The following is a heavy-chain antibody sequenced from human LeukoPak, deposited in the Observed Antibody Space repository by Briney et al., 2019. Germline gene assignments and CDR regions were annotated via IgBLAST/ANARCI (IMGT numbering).Heavy chain of an antibody. Sequence: PGGSLRLSCAASGFSFSSYGMSWVRQAPGKGLEWVSAISGSGGSTYYADSVKGRFTISRDNSKNTLYLQMNSLRAEDTAVYYCAKHGSGSYWFFGYWGQGTLVTVSS. V-gene: IGHV3-23*01. D-gene: IGHD3-10*01. J-gene: IGHJ4*02. CDR2: ISGSGGST. CDR1: GFSFSSYG. CDR3: AKHGSGSYWFFGY.